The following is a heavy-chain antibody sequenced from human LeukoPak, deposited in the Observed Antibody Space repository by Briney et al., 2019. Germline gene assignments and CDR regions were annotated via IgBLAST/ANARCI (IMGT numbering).Heavy chain of an antibody. CDR3: DWYYYDSSGYYYFDY. J-gene: IGHJ4*02. Sequence: SVKVSCKASGGTFCSYAISWVRQAPGQGLEGMGGIIPIFGTANYAQKFQGRVTITADESTSTAYMELSSLRSEDTAVYYCDWYYYDSSGYYYFDYWGQGTLVTVSS. D-gene: IGHD3-22*01. CDR1: GGTFCSYA. V-gene: IGHV1-69*13. CDR2: IIPIFGTA.